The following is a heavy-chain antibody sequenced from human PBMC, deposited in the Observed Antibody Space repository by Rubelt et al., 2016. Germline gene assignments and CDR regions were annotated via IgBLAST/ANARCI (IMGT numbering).Heavy chain of an antibody. V-gene: IGHV1-69*11. J-gene: IGHJ4*02. CDR3: ARDRRGGGEQWLAYYFDY. CDR2: IFPLLGTA. D-gene: IGHD6-19*01. CDR1: GGTFSSYA. Sequence: QVQLVQSGAEVKKPGSSVKVSCTASGGTFSSYAISWVRQAPGQGLEWLGGIFPLLGTANYAQKFQGSVTITADESTSTAYMELSSRRSGSTAVYYCARDRRGGGEQWLAYYFDYWGQGTLVTVSS.